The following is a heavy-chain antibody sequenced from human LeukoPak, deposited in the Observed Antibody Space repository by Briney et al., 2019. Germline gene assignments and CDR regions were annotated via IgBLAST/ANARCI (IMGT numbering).Heavy chain of an antibody. J-gene: IGHJ4*02. V-gene: IGHV3-23*01. Sequence: GRSLRLSCAASGFTFDDYAMHWVRQAPGKGLEWVSGISGSGGSTYYADSVKGRFTISRDNSKNTLYLQMNSLRAEDTAVYYCAKEDYYDNNPYWGQGTLVTVSS. D-gene: IGHD3-22*01. CDR3: AKEDYYDNNPY. CDR1: GFTFDDYA. CDR2: ISGSGGST.